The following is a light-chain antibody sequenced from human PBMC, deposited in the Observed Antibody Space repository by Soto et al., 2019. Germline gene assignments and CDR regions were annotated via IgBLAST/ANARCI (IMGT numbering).Light chain of an antibody. V-gene: IGKV3-15*01. J-gene: IGKJ1*01. Sequence: EIVMTQSPATLSVSPGEGATLACRASQSVSSNLAWYQQKADQAPRLLIYVASTMATGIPARFSGSGSGTELTLTISSLQSEDFAVYYCQQYNSWPWTFGQGTKVEIK. CDR2: VAS. CDR3: QQYNSWPWT. CDR1: QSVSSN.